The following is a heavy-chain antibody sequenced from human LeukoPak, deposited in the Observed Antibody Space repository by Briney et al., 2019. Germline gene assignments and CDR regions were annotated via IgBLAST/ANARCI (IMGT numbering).Heavy chain of an antibody. CDR3: ARRYGYPWYFDP. V-gene: IGHV4-34*01. CDR1: GGSFIGYY. Sequence: SETLSLTCTVYGGSFIGYYWSWIRQPPGKGLEWIGEINYSGSTNYNPSLKSRVTISVDTYKNQFSLKLNSVTAADTAVYYCARRYGYPWYFDPWGRGTLVTVSS. J-gene: IGHJ2*01. D-gene: IGHD5-18*01. CDR2: INYSGST.